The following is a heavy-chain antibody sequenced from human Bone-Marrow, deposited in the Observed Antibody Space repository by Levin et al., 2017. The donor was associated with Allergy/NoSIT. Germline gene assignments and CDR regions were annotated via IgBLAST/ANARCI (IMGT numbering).Heavy chain of an antibody. D-gene: IGHD3-3*01. CDR1: GYTFTSYA. CDR2: INAGNGNT. Sequence: GESLKISCKASGYTFTSYAMHWVRQAPGQRLEWMGWINAGNGNTKYSQKFQGRVTITRDTSASTAYMELSSLRSEDTAVYYCARDLDFWSGYYFDYWGQGTLVTVSS. V-gene: IGHV1-3*01. J-gene: IGHJ4*02. CDR3: ARDLDFWSGYYFDY.